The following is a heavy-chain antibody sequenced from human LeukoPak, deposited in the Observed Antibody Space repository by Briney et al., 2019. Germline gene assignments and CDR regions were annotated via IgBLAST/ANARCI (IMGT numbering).Heavy chain of an antibody. J-gene: IGHJ4*02. CDR3: AKGVYREFDY. CDR2: ISYDGSNK. Sequence: PGRSLRLSCAASGXTFSSYGMHWVRQAPGKGLEWVAVISYDGSNKYYADSVKGRFTISRDNSKNTLYLQMNSLRAEDTAVYYCAKGVYREFDYWGQGALVTVSS. D-gene: IGHD2-2*01. V-gene: IGHV3-30*18. CDR1: GXTFSSYG.